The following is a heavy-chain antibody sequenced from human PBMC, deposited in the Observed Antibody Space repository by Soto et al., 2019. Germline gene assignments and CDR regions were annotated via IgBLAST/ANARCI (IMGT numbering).Heavy chain of an antibody. J-gene: IGHJ6*03. CDR1: GGSISSSSYY. Sequence: TSETLSLTCTVSGGSISSSSYYWGWIRQPPGKGLEWIGSIYYSGSTYYNPSLKSRVTISVDTSKNQFSLKLSSVTAADTAVYYCARQDGWNYYYYYYMDVWGKGTTVTVSS. V-gene: IGHV4-39*01. CDR3: ARQDGWNYYYYYYMDV. D-gene: IGHD1-1*01. CDR2: IYYSGST.